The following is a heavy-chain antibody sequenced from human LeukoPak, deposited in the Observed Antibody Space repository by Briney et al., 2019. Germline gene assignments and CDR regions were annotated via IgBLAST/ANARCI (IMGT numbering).Heavy chain of an antibody. CDR2: ISGSGGST. D-gene: IGHD2-15*01. CDR3: AKGVVATTGDYFDY. Sequence: GGSLRLSCAASGFTFSGYAMSWVRQAPGKGLEWVSGISGSGGSTYYADSVKGRFTISRDNSKNTLYLQMNSLRAEDTAVYYCAKGVVATTGDYFDYWGQGTLVTVSS. CDR1: GFTFSGYA. V-gene: IGHV3-23*01. J-gene: IGHJ4*02.